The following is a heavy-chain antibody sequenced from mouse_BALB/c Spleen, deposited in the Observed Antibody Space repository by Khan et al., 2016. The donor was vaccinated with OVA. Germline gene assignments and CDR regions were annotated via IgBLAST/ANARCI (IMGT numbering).Heavy chain of an antibody. J-gene: IGHJ3*02. CDR1: GYTFTDFN. Sequence: VRLQQSGPELVKPGASVKISCKASGYTFTDFNLDWVKQSHGKRLEWIGYIYPNSGDTGYNQKFKTKATLTVDTSSSTAYIELRSLTSEDSAVYYCARSGYGSFGFWGQGTLVAGSA. D-gene: IGHD1-2*01. V-gene: IGHV1S29*02. CDR3: ARSGYGSFGF. CDR2: IYPNSGDT.